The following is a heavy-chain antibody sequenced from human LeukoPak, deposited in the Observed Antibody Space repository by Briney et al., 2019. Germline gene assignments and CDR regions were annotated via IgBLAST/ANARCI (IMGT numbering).Heavy chain of an antibody. Sequence: GGSLRLSCAASGFTVRSNYIIWVRQAPGKGLEWVSVIFGGGSTYYADSVKGRFTISRDNSKNTVYLQMNSLRSEDTTVYYCARDYFDSSGYLAYWGQGTLVTVSS. CDR2: IFGGGST. J-gene: IGHJ4*02. CDR3: ARDYFDSSGYLAY. CDR1: GFTVRSNY. D-gene: IGHD3-22*01. V-gene: IGHV3-66*01.